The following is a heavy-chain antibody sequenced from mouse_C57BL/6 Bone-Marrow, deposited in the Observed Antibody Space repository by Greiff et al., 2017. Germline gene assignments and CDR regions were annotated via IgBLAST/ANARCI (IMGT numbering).Heavy chain of an antibody. CDR1: GYTFTSYG. J-gene: IGHJ2*01. Sequence: VKLMESGAELARPGASVKLSCKASGYTFTSYGISWVKQRTGQGLEWIGEIYPRSGDTYYNEKFKGKATLTADKSSSTAYMELRSLTSEDSAVYVCARRETAQPYYFDYWGQGTTLTVSS. V-gene: IGHV1-81*01. CDR2: IYPRSGDT. D-gene: IGHD3-2*02. CDR3: ARRETAQPYYFDY.